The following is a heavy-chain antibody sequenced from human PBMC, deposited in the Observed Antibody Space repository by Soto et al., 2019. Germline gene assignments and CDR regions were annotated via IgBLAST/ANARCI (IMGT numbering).Heavy chain of an antibody. CDR1: GGTFSSYA. J-gene: IGHJ6*02. CDR3: ARERWYSSSAKYYYYGMDV. Sequence: QVQLVQSGAEVKKPGSSVKVSCKASGGTFSSYAISWVRQAPGQGLEWMGGIIPIFGTANYAQKFQGRVTITADESTSTAYMELSSLRSEDTAVYYCARERWYSSSAKYYYYGMDVWGQGTTVTVSS. CDR2: IIPIFGTA. V-gene: IGHV1-69*01. D-gene: IGHD6-6*01.